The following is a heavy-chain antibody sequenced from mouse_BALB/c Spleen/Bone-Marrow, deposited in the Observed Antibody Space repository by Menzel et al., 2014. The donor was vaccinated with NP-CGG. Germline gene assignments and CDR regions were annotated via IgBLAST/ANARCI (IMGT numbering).Heavy chain of an antibody. D-gene: IGHD1-2*01. J-gene: IGHJ1*01. Sequence: VQLKQSGGGLVQPGGSLRLSCATSGFTFTDYYMSWVRQPPGKALEWLGFIRNKANGYTTEYSASVKGRFTISGDNSQSILYLQMNTLRAEDSATYYCARDNYYGYHWYFDVWGAGTTVTVSS. CDR1: GFTFTDYY. CDR3: ARDNYYGYHWYFDV. CDR2: IRNKANGYTT. V-gene: IGHV7-3*02.